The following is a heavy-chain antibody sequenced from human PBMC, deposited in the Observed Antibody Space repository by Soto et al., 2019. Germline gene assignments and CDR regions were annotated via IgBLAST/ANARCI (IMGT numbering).Heavy chain of an antibody. J-gene: IGHJ4*02. Sequence: SETLSLTCAVSGGSFTSNNWWTWVRQPPGQGLEWIGEIYRTGSTNYNPSLKSRVTISLDKSENQCSLKVTSLTAADTAVYYCASRDPGTSVDYWGQGTLVTVSS. D-gene: IGHD1-7*01. V-gene: IGHV4-4*02. CDR2: IYRTGST. CDR3: ASRDPGTSVDY. CDR1: GGSFTSNNW.